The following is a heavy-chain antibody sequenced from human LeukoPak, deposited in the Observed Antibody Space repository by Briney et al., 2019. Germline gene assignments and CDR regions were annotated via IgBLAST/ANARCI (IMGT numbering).Heavy chain of an antibody. Sequence: GGSLRLSCAVSGFTFSDHYMDWVRQAPRKGLEWIGRSRNEGHSYSTDFAASVRGRASLSRDHSRNSLYLQINSLRTDDTAVYYCVALLRGIGYWGQGTLVTVSS. CDR1: GFTFSDHY. CDR2: SRNEGHSYST. CDR3: VALLRGIGY. V-gene: IGHV3-72*01. D-gene: IGHD3-10*01. J-gene: IGHJ4*02.